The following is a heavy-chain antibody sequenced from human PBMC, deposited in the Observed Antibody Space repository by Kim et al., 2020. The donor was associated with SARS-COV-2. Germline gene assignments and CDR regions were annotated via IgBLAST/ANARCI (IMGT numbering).Heavy chain of an antibody. CDR2: ISGSGGST. D-gene: IGHD6-19*01. V-gene: IGHV3-23*01. CDR3: AKVYSSGWYERDPFDY. Sequence: GGSLRLSCAASGFTFSSYAMSWVRQAPGKGLEWVSAISGSGGSTYYADSVKGRFTISRDNSKNTLYLQMNSLRADDTAVYYCAKVYSSGWYERDPFDYWGQGTLGAVSS. CDR1: GFTFSSYA. J-gene: IGHJ4*02.